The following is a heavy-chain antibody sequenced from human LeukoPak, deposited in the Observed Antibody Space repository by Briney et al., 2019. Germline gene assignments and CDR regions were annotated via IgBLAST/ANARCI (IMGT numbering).Heavy chain of an antibody. CDR3: ARARIAARNYYYYMDV. CDR1: RYTFPGHY. Sequence: ASVKVSCKAPRYTFPGHYMHWLRQAPGQGLEWMVCSNANSGGTNYAQKFQGRVSMTRDTYLSTAYMELRRLRCDDTAVYYCARARIAARNYYYYMDVWGKGTTVTVSS. J-gene: IGHJ6*03. D-gene: IGHD6-6*01. CDR2: SNANSGGT. V-gene: IGHV1-2*02.